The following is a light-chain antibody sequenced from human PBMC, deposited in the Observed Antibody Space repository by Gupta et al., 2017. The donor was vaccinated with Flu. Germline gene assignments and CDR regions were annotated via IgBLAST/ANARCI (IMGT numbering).Light chain of an antibody. V-gene: IGLV7-46*01. J-gene: IGLJ3*02. CDR2: DTS. CDR1: TGAVTSGHY. Sequence: QAVVTQEPSLTVSPGGPVTLTCGSSTGAVTSGHYPYWFQQKPGQAPRAMIYDTSNNHSWTPARSSASSRGGKAALTLSGAQPEDEVDYYCLPSYSGPWVFGGGTKLTVL. CDR3: LPSYSGPWV.